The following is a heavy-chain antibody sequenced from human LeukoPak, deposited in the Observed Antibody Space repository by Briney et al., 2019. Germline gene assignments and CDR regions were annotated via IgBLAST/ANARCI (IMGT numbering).Heavy chain of an antibody. Sequence: GGSLRLSCAASGFTFDDYAMHWVRQAPGKGLEWVSGISWNSGSIGYADSVKGRFTISRDNAKNSLYLQMNSLRAEDMALYYCAKSHGDGYKSDVFDIWGQGTMVTVSS. D-gene: IGHD5-24*01. J-gene: IGHJ3*02. CDR2: ISWNSGSI. CDR1: GFTFDDYA. V-gene: IGHV3-9*03. CDR3: AKSHGDGYKSDVFDI.